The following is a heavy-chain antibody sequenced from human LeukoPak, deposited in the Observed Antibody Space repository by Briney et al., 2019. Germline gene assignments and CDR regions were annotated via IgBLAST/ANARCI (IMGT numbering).Heavy chain of an antibody. CDR2: ISYDGSNK. D-gene: IGHD2/OR15-2a*01. Sequence: GGSLRLSCAASGFTLSTYAMHWVRQAPGKGLEWVAVISYDGSNKYYADSVKGRFTISRDNSKNTLYLQMNSLRAEDTAVYYCARGSYFGAFDIWGQGTMVTVSS. CDR3: ARGSYFGAFDI. CDR1: GFTLSTYA. V-gene: IGHV3-30-3*01. J-gene: IGHJ3*02.